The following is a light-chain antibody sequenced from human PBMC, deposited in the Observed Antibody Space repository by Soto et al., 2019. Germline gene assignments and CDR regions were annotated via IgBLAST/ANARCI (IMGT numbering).Light chain of an antibody. CDR3: QQYGSSRT. CDR1: QSVSSSY. V-gene: IGKV3-20*01. Sequence: EIVLTQSPGTLSLSPGDRATLSCRASQSVSSSYLAWYQKKPGQAPRLLIYGASSRTTGIPDRFSGSGSGKHFNLTIRRLEPEDFAVYYCQQYGSSRTFGQGTKVEIK. J-gene: IGKJ1*01. CDR2: GAS.